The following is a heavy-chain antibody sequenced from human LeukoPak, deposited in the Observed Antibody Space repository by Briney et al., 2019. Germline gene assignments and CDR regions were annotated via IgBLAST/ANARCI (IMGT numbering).Heavy chain of an antibody. CDR3: ARKEARNRMWFDP. Sequence: SETLSRTCTVSGGSVSSGSYYWSWIRQPPGKGLEWIGYIYYSGSTHYNPSLKSRVTISVDTSKNQFSLKLSSVTAADTAVYYCARKEARNRMWFDPWGQGTLVTVSS. D-gene: IGHD1-14*01. CDR2: IYYSGST. CDR1: GGSVSSGSYY. J-gene: IGHJ5*02. V-gene: IGHV4-61*01.